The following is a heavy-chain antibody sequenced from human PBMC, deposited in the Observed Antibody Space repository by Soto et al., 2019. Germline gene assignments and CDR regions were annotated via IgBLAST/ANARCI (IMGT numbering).Heavy chain of an antibody. CDR1: GYSFTSYW. V-gene: IGHV5-10-1*01. Sequence: PGESLKISCKGSGYSFTSYWISWVRQMPGKGLEWMGRIDPSDSYTNYSPSFQGHVTISADKSISTAYLQRSSLKASDTAMYYCARRATIRSFEATGPPLEDVWGQGTTVTVSS. J-gene: IGHJ6*02. CDR3: ARRATIRSFEATGPPLEDV. D-gene: IGHD5-12*01. CDR2: IDPSDSYT.